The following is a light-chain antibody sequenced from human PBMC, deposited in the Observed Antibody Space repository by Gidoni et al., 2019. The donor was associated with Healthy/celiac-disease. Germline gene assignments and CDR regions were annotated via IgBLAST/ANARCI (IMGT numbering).Light chain of an antibody. V-gene: IGKV3-11*01. CDR3: QQRVNWPLT. Sequence: EIVLTQSPATLSLSPGERATLSCRASQSVSSYLAWYQQQPGQAPRLLIYDASNRATGIPARFSGGGSGTDFTLTISSLEPGDFAVYYCQQRVNWPLTFGGGTKVEIK. CDR2: DAS. CDR1: QSVSSY. J-gene: IGKJ4*01.